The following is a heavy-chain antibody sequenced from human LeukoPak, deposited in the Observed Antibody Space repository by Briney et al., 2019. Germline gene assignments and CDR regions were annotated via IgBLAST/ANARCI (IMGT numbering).Heavy chain of an antibody. J-gene: IGHJ4*02. V-gene: IGHV3-53*01. CDR1: GFTVSSNY. D-gene: IGHD1-26*01. Sequence: PGGSPRLSCAASGFTVSSNYMNWVRQAPGKGLEWVSIIYSGGSTYYADSVKGRFTISRDNSKNTLYLQMNSLRAEDTAVYHCARARGGSNSDYWGQGTLVTVSS. CDR3: ARARGGSNSDY. CDR2: IYSGGST.